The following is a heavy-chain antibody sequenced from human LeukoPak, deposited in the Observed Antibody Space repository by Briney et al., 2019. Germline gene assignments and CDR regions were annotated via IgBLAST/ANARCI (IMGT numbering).Heavy chain of an antibody. D-gene: IGHD1-26*01. Sequence: GESLKISCKGSGYSFTSYWISWVRQMPGKGPEWMGGIDPSDSYTKYSPSFQGHVTISGDESISTAYLQWSSLKASDTAMYYCARHFLGELPDMDVWGQGTTVTVSS. CDR3: ARHFLGELPDMDV. CDR1: GYSFTSYW. V-gene: IGHV5-10-1*01. CDR2: IDPSDSYT. J-gene: IGHJ6*02.